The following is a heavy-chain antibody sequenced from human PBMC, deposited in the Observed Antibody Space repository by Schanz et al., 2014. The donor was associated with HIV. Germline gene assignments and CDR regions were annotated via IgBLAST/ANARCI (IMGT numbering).Heavy chain of an antibody. CDR2: INSDGSST. V-gene: IGHV3-74*02. CDR1: GFTFNNYW. J-gene: IGHJ4*02. CDR3: ANEEVPNDY. Sequence: VQLVESGGDVVQPGGSLRLSCAASGFTFNNYWMHWVRQAPGKGLVWVSRINSDGSSTTYADSVKGRFTISRDNAKNTLFLQMNSLRVEDTAVYYCANEEVPNDYWGQGTLVTVSS.